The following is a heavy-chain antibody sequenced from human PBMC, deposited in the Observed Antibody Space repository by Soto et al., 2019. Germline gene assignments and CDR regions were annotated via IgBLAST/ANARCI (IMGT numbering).Heavy chain of an antibody. J-gene: IGHJ5*02. CDR1: GYFISSGYY. CDR2: IYHSGST. V-gene: IGHV4-38-2*02. Sequence: SETLPLTCAVSGYFISSGYYWRWIRQTPAKGLEWIGSIYHSGSTYYNTSLKSRVTISVDTSNNKFALKLRSVTAADTAVYYCAIERETNWFDPWGQGTLVTVSS. CDR3: AIERETNWFDP. D-gene: IGHD1-26*01.